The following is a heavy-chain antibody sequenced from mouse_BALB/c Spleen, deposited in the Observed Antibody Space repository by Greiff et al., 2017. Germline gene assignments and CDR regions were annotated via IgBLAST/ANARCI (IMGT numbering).Heavy chain of an antibody. Sequence: EVMLVESGGGLVKPGGSLKLSCAASGFTFSSYAMSWVRQTPEKRLEWVASISSGGSTYYPDSVKGRFTISRDNARNILYLQMSSVRSEDTAMYYCARGRGVFDYWGQGTTLTVSS. CDR1: GFTFSSYA. J-gene: IGHJ2*01. V-gene: IGHV5-6-5*01. CDR2: ISSGGST. CDR3: ARGRGVFDY.